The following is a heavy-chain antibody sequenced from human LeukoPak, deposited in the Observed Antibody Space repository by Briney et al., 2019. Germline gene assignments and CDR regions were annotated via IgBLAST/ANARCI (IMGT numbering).Heavy chain of an antibody. V-gene: IGHV1-69*01. CDR3: ARTRTEYCSSTSCYRHYYYGMDV. J-gene: IGHJ6*04. CDR2: IIPIFGTA. CDR1: GGTFSSYA. Sequence: SVKVSCKASGGTFSSYAISWVRQAPGQGLEWMGGIIPIFGTANYAQKFQGRVTITADESTSTAYMELSSLRSEDMAVYYCARTRTEYCSSTSCYRHYYYGMDVWGKGTTVTVSS. D-gene: IGHD2-2*01.